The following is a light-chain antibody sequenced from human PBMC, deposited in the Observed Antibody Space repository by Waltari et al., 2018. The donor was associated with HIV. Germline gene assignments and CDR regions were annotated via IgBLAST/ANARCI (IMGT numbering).Light chain of an antibody. CDR1: STNIGSYNL. Sequence: QSALTQSASVSGSPGQSITISCTGTSTNIGSYNLVSWYQQHPGKAPKVIIYEVNKRPSVVSNRFSGSTSGRTASLTISGLQAEDEADYYCCSDAGSSNVVFGGGTKLTVL. CDR3: CSDAGSSNVV. V-gene: IGLV2-23*02. J-gene: IGLJ2*01. CDR2: EVN.